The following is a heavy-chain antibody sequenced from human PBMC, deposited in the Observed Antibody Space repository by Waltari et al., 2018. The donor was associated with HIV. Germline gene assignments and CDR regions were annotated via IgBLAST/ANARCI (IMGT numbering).Heavy chain of an antibody. Sequence: VESGGTPVQPGESLRLSCKASGFIFGSHWMHWARQSPGKGLVWGARIDGDARVKKYADSVKGRFTISRDNTKGTLFLEMKSLRVEDSGIYHCVKDVTVTHYGVYYSGLDVWGQGTTVTV. D-gene: IGHD2-8*01. CDR2: IDGDARVK. CDR1: GFIFGSHW. V-gene: IGHV3-74*02. CDR3: VKDVTVTHYGVYYSGLDV. J-gene: IGHJ6*02.